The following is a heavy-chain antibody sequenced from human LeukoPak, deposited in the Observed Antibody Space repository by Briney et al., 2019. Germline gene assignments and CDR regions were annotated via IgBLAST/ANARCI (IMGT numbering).Heavy chain of an antibody. CDR1: GGSITTYY. D-gene: IGHD1-14*01. Sequence: SETLSLTCNVSGGSITTYYWNWIRQPPGKGLEWIGYIYYSGSTNYNPSLKSRVTISVDTSKNQFSLKLSSVTAADTAMYYCARSPTGEYFQHWGQGTLVTVSP. CDR3: ARSPTGEYFQH. CDR2: IYYSGST. V-gene: IGHV4-59*08. J-gene: IGHJ1*01.